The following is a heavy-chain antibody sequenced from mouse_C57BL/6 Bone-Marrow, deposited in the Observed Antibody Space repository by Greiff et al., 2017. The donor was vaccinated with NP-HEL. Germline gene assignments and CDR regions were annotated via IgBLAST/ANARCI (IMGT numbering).Heavy chain of an antibody. CDR2: IDPENGDT. J-gene: IGHJ4*01. CDR3: TTGYYGSSLY. D-gene: IGHD1-1*01. V-gene: IGHV14-4*01. CDR1: GFNIKDDY. Sequence: VQLKESGAELVRPGASVKLSCTASGFNIKDDYMHWVKQRPEQGLEWIGWIDPENGDTEYASKFQGKATITADTSSNTAYLQLSSLTSEDTAVYYCTTGYYGSSLYWGQGTSVTVSS.